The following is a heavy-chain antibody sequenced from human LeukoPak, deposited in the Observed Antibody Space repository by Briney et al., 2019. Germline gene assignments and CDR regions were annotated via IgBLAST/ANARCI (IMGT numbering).Heavy chain of an antibody. CDR2: INPSCGST. CDR1: GYTFTSYY. D-gene: IGHD6-19*01. J-gene: IGHJ6*04. V-gene: IGHV1-46*01. CDR3: ARDGGIAVAGRTLAYGMDV. Sequence: ASVKVSCKASGYTFTSYYMHWVRQAPGQGLEWMGIINPSCGSTSYAQKFQGRVTMTRDTSTSTVYMELSSLRSEDTAVYYCARDGGIAVAGRTLAYGMDVWRKGTTVTVSS.